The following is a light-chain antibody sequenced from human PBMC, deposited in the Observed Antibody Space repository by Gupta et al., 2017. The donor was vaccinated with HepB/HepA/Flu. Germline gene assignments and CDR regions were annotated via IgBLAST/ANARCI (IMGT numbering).Light chain of an antibody. CDR3: MQPTHWRPLA. V-gene: IGKV2-30*01. CDR2: KVV. J-gene: IGKJ4*01. Sequence: DVVLTQSPLSLPVTLGQPASMSCWSSHSRPDTDGSTYLWCFQQRPGQPPRRRIYKVVTRDSGGPDRFIGSGSGSDFTLTISSVEAEDVERDYCMQPTHWRPLAFGGGTKVEIK. CDR1: HSRPDTDGSTY.